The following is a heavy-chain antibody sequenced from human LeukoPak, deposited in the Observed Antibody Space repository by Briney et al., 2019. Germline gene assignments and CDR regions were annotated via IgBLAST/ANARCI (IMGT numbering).Heavy chain of an antibody. CDR2: IYPGDSDT. V-gene: IGHV5-51*01. CDR3: ARLLGELFYYYYGMDV. Sequence: GESLKISCKGSGYRFTSYWIGWVRQMPGKGLDWMGIIYPGDSDTRYSPSFQGQVTISADKSISTAYLQWSSLKASDTAMYYCARLLGELFYYYYGMDVWGQGTTVTVSS. D-gene: IGHD3-10*01. CDR1: GYRFTSYW. J-gene: IGHJ6*02.